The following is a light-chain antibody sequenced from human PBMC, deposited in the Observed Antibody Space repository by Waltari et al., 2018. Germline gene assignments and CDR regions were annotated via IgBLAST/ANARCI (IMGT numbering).Light chain of an antibody. Sequence: SYELTQPLSVSVALGQTASISCGGHNIGTKNVHWYQQKPGQAPVLVIHSEYNRPSGIPERFSGSNSGNTATLTISRAQAGDEADYFCQVWDSSTDVVFGGGTKLTVL. CDR3: QVWDSSTDVV. CDR1: NIGTKN. J-gene: IGLJ2*01. V-gene: IGLV3-9*01. CDR2: SEY.